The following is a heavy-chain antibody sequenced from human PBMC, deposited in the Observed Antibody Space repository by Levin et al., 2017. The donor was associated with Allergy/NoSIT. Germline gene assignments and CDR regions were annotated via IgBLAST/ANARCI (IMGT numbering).Heavy chain of an antibody. CDR3: ANKQGSTSGFSFDV. J-gene: IGHJ3*01. D-gene: IGHD2-2*01. CDR1: GFTISEYA. CDR2: ITGGGFNT. Sequence: PGGSLRLSCAVSGFTISEYAMAWVRQAPGKGLEWVSVITGGGFNTYYGDSVKGRFTVSRDDSKDTLYLELNSLGGEDTAVYYCANKQGSTSGFSFDVWGQGTMVTVSS. V-gene: IGHV3-23*01.